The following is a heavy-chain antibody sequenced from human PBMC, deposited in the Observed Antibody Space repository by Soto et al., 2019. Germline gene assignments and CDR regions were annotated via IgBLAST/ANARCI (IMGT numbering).Heavy chain of an antibody. CDR2: IYYSGST. Sequence: SETLSLTCTVSGGSISSGGYYWSWIRQHPGKGLEWIGYIYYSGSTYYNPSLKSRVTISVDTSKNQFSLKLSSVTAADTAVYYCARVPGTEKYYYYYYMDVWGKGTTVTVS. D-gene: IGHD3-10*01. J-gene: IGHJ6*03. V-gene: IGHV4-31*03. CDR1: GGSISSGGYY. CDR3: ARVPGTEKYYYYYYMDV.